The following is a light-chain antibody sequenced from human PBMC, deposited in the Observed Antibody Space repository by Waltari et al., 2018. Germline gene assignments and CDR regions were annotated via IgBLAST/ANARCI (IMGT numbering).Light chain of an antibody. V-gene: IGKV1-5*01. J-gene: IGKJ4*01. Sequence: DIQMTQSPSTLSASVGDRVPLTFRASQNVYIWLALYQQKPGKAPKLLIYGASTLESGVPLRFSGSGSGTEFTLTISSLQPDDFATYYCQQYITYPLTFGGGARVEIK. CDR1: QNVYIW. CDR2: GAS. CDR3: QQYITYPLT.